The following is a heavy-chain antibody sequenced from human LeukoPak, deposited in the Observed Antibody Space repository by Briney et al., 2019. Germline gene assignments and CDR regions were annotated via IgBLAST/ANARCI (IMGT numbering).Heavy chain of an antibody. D-gene: IGHD3-10*01. J-gene: IGHJ4*02. CDR3: ARHRGFTMVRGVTLDY. Sequence: GGSLRLSCAASGFTFDDYGMSWVRQAPGKGLEWVSGINWNGGSTGYADSVKGRFTISRDNAKNSLYLQMNSLRAEDTALYYCARHRGFTMVRGVTLDYWGQGTLVTVSS. CDR1: GFTFDDYG. V-gene: IGHV3-20*04. CDR2: INWNGGST.